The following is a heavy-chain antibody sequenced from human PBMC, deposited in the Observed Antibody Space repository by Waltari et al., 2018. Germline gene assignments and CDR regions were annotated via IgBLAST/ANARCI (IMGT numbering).Heavy chain of an antibody. CDR3: ARDYCDRTNCHGMDV. V-gene: IGHV3-30*04. J-gene: IGHJ6*02. CDR1: ELPFSTYA. D-gene: IGHD3-22*01. Sequence: QVQLVESGGGVVQLGRRLRVSCSASELPFSTYAMHWVRQAPGKGLEWVAVVSYNARNIYYVDSVKGRFTVSRDNSKKTLYLQMNGLRAEDTAVYYCARDYCDRTNCHGMDVWGQGTTVIVSS. CDR2: VSYNARNI.